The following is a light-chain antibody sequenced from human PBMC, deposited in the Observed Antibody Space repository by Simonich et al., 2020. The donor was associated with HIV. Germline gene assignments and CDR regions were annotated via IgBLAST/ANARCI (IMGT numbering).Light chain of an antibody. CDR2: AAS. CDR1: QGISSY. CDR3: QRSYSIPYI. V-gene: IGKV1-9*01. J-gene: IGKJ2*01. Sequence: IQLTQSPSFLSASVGDRITVTCRASQGISSYLAWYQQKPGKAPKLLIYAASTLQSGVPSRFSGGESGTEFTLTISSLQPEDFATYYCQRSYSIPYIFGQGTKLEIK.